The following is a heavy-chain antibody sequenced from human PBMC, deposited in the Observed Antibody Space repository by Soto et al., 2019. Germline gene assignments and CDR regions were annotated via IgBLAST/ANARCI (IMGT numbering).Heavy chain of an antibody. J-gene: IGHJ6*02. CDR3: TRRNVDTAMVTFGWYYGMDV. CDR2: IYHSGST. CDR1: GGSISSSNW. V-gene: IGHV4-4*02. Sequence: SETLSLTCAVSGGSISSSNWWSWVRQPTGKGLEWIGEIYHSGSTKYNPSLKSRVTISVDKFKNQFSLKLSSVTAADTSVYYCTRRNVDTAMVTFGWYYGMDVWGQGTTFTVSS. D-gene: IGHD5-18*01.